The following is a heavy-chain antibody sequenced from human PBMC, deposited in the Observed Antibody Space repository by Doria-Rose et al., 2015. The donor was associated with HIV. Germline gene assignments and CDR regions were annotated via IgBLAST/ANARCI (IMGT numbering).Heavy chain of an antibody. CDR3: ARIKSSRWYHKYYFDF. J-gene: IGHJ4*02. Sequence: QVTLKESGPVLMKPTETPTLTCTVSGVSLSSPGMGVSWIRQPPGKALEWLANIFSDDERSYKTSLKSRLTISRGTSKSQVVLTMTDMDPVDTATYYCARIKSSRWYHKYYFDFWGQGTLVIVSA. CDR1: GVSLSSPGMG. D-gene: IGHD6-13*01. V-gene: IGHV2-26*01. CDR2: IFSDDER.